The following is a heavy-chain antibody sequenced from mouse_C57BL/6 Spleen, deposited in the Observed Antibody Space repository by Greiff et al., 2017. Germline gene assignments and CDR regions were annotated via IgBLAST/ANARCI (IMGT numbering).Heavy chain of an antibody. Sequence: VQLQQSGAELVRPGTSVKVSCKASGYAFTNYLIEWVKQRPGQGLEWIGVINPGSGGTNYNEKFKGKATLTADKSSSTAYMQLSSLTSEDSAVYFCASSNHQAWFAYWGQWTLVTVSA. CDR1: GYAFTNYL. CDR2: INPGSGGT. D-gene: IGHD2-5*01. V-gene: IGHV1-54*01. CDR3: ASSNHQAWFAY. J-gene: IGHJ3*01.